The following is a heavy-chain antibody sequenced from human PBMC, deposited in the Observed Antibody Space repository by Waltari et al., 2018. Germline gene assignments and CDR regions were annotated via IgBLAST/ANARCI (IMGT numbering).Heavy chain of an antibody. CDR2: INHSGST. CDR1: GGSFSDSW. D-gene: IGHD3-16*01. Sequence: QVQLQQWGAGLLKPSETLSLTCAVYGGSFSDSWCSWSRQPPGKGLEWIGEINHSGSTNYNPSLKSRVTMSVDTSKNQFSLNLNSVTAADTAVYYCARGRDYVWNLLWGQGTLVTVSS. CDR3: ARGRDYVWNLL. J-gene: IGHJ4*02. V-gene: IGHV4-34*01.